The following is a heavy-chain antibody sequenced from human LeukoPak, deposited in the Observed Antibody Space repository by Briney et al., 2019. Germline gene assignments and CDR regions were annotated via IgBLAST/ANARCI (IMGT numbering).Heavy chain of an antibody. CDR2: IFYSGST. V-gene: IGHV4-59*01. J-gene: IGHJ5*02. Sequence: SETLSLTCTVSGGSISSYYWSWIRQPPGKGLEWIGYIFYSGSTNYNPSLKSRVTISVDTSKNQFSLKLSSVTAADTAVYYCARVISKRITIFGVVITWFDPWGQGTLVTVSS. CDR3: ARVISKRITIFGVVITWFDP. D-gene: IGHD3-3*01. CDR1: GGSISSYY.